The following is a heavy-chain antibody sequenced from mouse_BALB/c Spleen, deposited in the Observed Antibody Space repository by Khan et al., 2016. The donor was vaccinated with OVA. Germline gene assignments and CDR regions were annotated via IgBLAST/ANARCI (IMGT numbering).Heavy chain of an antibody. Sequence: VQLQQSGAELARPGASVKLSCKASGYTFTDYYINWVKQRTGQGLEWIGEISPGSGDTYYNERFKGKATLTAEKSSSTAYMQLSSLTSEASAVYFCARRNYFGYTFAYWGQGTLVHCLC. CDR1: GYTFTDYY. J-gene: IGHJ3*01. D-gene: IGHD1-2*01. V-gene: IGHV1-77*01. CDR2: ISPGSGDT. CDR3: ARRNYFGYTFAY.